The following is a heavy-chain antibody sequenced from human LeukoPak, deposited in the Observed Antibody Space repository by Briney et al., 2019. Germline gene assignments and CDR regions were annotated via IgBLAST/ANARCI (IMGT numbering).Heavy chain of an antibody. Sequence: AGGSLRLSCAASGFTASSNYMSWVRQAPGKGLEWVSVIYSGGSTYYADSVKGRFTISRDNAKNSLYLQMNSLRAEDTAVYYCARVIAAASEAFDIWGQGTMVTVSS. D-gene: IGHD6-13*01. CDR3: ARVIAAASEAFDI. V-gene: IGHV3-53*01. CDR1: GFTASSNY. CDR2: IYSGGST. J-gene: IGHJ3*02.